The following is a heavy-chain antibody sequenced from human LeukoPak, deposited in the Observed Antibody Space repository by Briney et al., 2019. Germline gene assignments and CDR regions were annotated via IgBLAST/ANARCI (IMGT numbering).Heavy chain of an antibody. CDR2: FNPNSGCT. CDR1: AYTFTGYY. D-gene: IGHD3-9*01. Sequence: ASVKVSCKASAYTFTGYYMHWVRQAPGQGLEWVVGFNPNSGCTNYAQKFQGRVTMTRDTSISTAYMELSRLRSDDAAVYYCARSRSLILTGYNSFRVGGSNDAFDIWGQGTMVTVSS. V-gene: IGHV1-2*02. J-gene: IGHJ3*02. CDR3: ARSRSLILTGYNSFRVGGSNDAFDI.